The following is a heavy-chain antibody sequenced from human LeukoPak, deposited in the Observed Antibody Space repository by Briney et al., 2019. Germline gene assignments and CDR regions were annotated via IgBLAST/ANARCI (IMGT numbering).Heavy chain of an antibody. Sequence: GRSLRLSCAASGFTFSSCGMHWVRQAPGKGLEGVADISYDGNNKYYADSVKGRFTISRDNSKNTLYLQMNSLRAEDTAVYYCAKGEFGVVTAYFDYWGQGTLVTVSS. J-gene: IGHJ4*02. CDR3: AKGEFGVVTAYFDY. V-gene: IGHV3-30*18. CDR1: GFTFSSCG. CDR2: ISYDGNNK. D-gene: IGHD2-21*02.